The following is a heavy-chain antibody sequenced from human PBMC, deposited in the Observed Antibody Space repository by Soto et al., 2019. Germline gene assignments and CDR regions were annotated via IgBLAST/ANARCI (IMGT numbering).Heavy chain of an antibody. V-gene: IGHV1-8*01. J-gene: IGHJ4*02. CDR3: APRSPPPTVQY. CDR2: LNPRNGQT. Sequence: QVQLVQSGAEVKKPGASVKVSCQTSGYNFSAYYFNWVRQAAGQGPEWMGWLNPRNGQTGYVQKFRGRVTMTRDTPIFILELELRRLLSEDTAPYVCAPRSPPPTVQYWGQGTLVTVPS. CDR1: GYNFSAYY. D-gene: IGHD3-3*01.